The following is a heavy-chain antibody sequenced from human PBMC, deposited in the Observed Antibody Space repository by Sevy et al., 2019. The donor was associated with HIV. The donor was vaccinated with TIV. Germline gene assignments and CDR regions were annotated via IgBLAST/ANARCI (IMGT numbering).Heavy chain of an antibody. CDR2: FCIGGSKI. V-gene: IGHV3-23*01. Sequence: GGSLRLSCAASGFTFSIYTMSWVRQAPGKGLEWVSTFCIGGSKIYYADSVKGRFTISIDNSRNTVYLQMNSMRADDTAVYYCARAGCTQPYDYWGQGTLVTVSS. J-gene: IGHJ4*02. D-gene: IGHD2-8*01. CDR1: GFTFSIYT. CDR3: ARAGCTQPYDY.